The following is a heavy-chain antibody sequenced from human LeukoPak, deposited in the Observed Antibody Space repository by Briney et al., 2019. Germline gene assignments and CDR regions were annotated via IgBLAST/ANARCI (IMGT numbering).Heavy chain of an antibody. Sequence: ASVKVSCKASGYTFTSYGISWVRQAPGQGLEWMGWISAYNGNTNYAQKLQGRVTMTRNTSISTAYMELSSLRSEDTAVYYCARVRPRLVPKHSLDCWGQGTLVTVSS. V-gene: IGHV1-18*01. J-gene: IGHJ4*02. CDR3: ARVRPRLVPKHSLDC. CDR1: GYTFTSYG. D-gene: IGHD2-2*01. CDR2: ISAYNGNT.